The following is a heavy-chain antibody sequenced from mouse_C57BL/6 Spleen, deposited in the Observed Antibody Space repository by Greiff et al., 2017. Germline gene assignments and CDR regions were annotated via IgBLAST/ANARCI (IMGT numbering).Heavy chain of an antibody. D-gene: IGHD1-1*01. Sequence: VQLQQSGPELVKPGASVKMSCKASGYTFTDYNMHWVKQSHGKSLEWIGYINPNNGGTSYNQKFKGKATLTVNKSSSTAYMELRSLTSEDSAVYYCAREGFTTVVATRAMDYWGQGTSVTVSS. CDR1: GYTFTDYN. J-gene: IGHJ4*01. CDR2: INPNNGGT. CDR3: AREGFTTVVATRAMDY. V-gene: IGHV1-22*01.